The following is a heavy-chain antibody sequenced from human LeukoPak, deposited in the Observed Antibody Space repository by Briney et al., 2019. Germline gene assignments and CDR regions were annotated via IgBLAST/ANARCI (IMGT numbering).Heavy chain of an antibody. J-gene: IGHJ4*02. D-gene: IGHD2-2*01. V-gene: IGHV3-48*03. CDR1: GFTFSSYE. CDR2: ISSSGSTI. Sequence: GGSLRLSCAASGFTFSSYEMNWVRQAPGKGLEWVSYISSSGSTIYYADSVKGRFTISRDNAKNSLYLQMNSLRAEDTAVYYCARDWGCSSTSCYGELDYWGQGTLVTVSS. CDR3: ARDWGCSSTSCYGELDY.